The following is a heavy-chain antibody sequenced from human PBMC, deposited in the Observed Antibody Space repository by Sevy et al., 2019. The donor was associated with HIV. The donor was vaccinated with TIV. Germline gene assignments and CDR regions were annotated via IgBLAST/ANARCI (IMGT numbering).Heavy chain of an antibody. V-gene: IGHV4-61*01. J-gene: IGHJ4*02. CDR1: GASVSSGSFF. D-gene: IGHD6-6*01. CDR2: IYYSGST. Sequence: SETRSLTCSVSGASVSSGSFFWTWIRQAPGKGLEWIGYIYYSGSTNYNPSLKSRVTFSVDTSKNQFSLKLRSVTAADTAVYYCARDQAESSSTGGLDSWGPGALVTVSS. CDR3: ARDQAESSSTGGLDS.